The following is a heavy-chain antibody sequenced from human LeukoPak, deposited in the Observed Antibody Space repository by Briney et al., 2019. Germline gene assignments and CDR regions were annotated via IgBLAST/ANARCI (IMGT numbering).Heavy chain of an antibody. CDR2: IYTSGST. D-gene: IGHD6-13*01. CDR1: GGSISSYY. V-gene: IGHV4-4*07. J-gene: IGHJ6*02. Sequence: PSETLSLTCTVSGGSISSYYWSWIRQPAGKGLEWIGRIYTSGSTNYNPSLKSRVTMSVDTSKNQFSPKLSSVTAADTAVYYCARASSSWDYYYGMDVWGQGTTVTVSS. CDR3: ARASSSWDYYYGMDV.